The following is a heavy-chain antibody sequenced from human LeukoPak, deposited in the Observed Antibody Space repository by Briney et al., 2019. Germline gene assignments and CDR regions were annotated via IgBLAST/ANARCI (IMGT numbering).Heavy chain of an antibody. CDR2: IIPIFGTA. V-gene: IGHV1-69*13. J-gene: IGHJ4*02. Sequence: SVKVSCKASGGTFSSYAISWVRQAPGQGLEWMGGIIPIFGTANYAQKFQGRVTITADESTSTAYMELSSLRSEDTAVYYCARSLCCGGDCYSGDYWGQGTLVTVSS. D-gene: IGHD2-21*02. CDR3: ARSLCCGGDCYSGDY. CDR1: GGTFSSYA.